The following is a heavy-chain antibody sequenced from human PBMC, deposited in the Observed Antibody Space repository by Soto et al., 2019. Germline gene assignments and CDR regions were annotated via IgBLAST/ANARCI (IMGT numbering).Heavy chain of an antibody. CDR2: INAGNGNT. Sequence: QVQLVQSGAEEKKPGASVKVSCKASGYTFTSYAMHWVRQAPGQRLEWMGWINAGNGNTKYSQKFQGRVTITRDTSASTAYRELSSLRSEDTAVYYCARTWVVVTAPDYWGQGNLVTVSS. D-gene: IGHD2-21*02. V-gene: IGHV1-3*05. J-gene: IGHJ4*02. CDR3: ARTWVVVTAPDY. CDR1: GYTFTSYA.